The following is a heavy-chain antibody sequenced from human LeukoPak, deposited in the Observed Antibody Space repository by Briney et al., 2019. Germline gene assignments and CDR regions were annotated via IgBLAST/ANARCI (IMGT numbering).Heavy chain of an antibody. D-gene: IGHD5-18*01. CDR3: AKLIQLWSNFDY. V-gene: IGHV3-23*01. CDR1: GFTLSSYA. CDR2: ISGSGGST. J-gene: IGHJ4*02. Sequence: GGSLRLSCAASGFTLSSYAMSWVRQAPGKGLEWVSAISGSGGSTYYADSVKGRFTISRDNSKNTLYLQMNSLRAEDTAVYYCAKLIQLWSNFDYWGQGTLVTVSS.